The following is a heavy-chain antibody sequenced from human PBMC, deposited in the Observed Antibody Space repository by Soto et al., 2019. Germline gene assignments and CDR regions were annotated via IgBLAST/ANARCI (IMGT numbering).Heavy chain of an antibody. Sequence: QVQLVESGGGVVQPGRSLRLSCAASGFTFSSYGMHWVRQAPGKGLEWVAVISYDGSNKYYADSVKGRFTISRDNSKNTLYLQMNTLRAEDTTVYYCANTGAALSDYWGQGPLVTVSS. J-gene: IGHJ4*02. CDR2: ISYDGSNK. CDR1: GFTFSSYG. CDR3: ANTGAALSDY. V-gene: IGHV3-30*18. D-gene: IGHD2-15*01.